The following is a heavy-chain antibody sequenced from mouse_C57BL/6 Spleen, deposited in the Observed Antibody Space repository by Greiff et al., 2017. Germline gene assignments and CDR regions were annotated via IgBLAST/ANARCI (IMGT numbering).Heavy chain of an antibody. D-gene: IGHD2-2*01. CDR2: IDPETGGT. CDR1: GYTFTDYE. CDR3: TGGGYGGFFDY. J-gene: IGHJ4*01. Sequence: VQLQQSGAELVRPGASVTLSCKASGYTFTDYEMHWVKQTPVHGLEWIGAIDPETGGTAYNQKFKGKAILTADKSSSTAYMELRSLTSEDSAVYYCTGGGYGGFFDYWGQGTFVTVSS. V-gene: IGHV1-15*01.